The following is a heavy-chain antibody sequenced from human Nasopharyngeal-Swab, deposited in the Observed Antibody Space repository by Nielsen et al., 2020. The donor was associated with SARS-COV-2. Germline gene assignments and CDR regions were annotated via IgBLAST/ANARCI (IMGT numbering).Heavy chain of an antibody. CDR3: ARGGGYSYGTWVWFDP. Sequence: PGKGLEWIGEINHSGSTNYNPSLKSRVTISVDTSKNQFSLKLSSVTAADTAVYYCARGGGYSYGTWVWFDPWGQGTRV. V-gene: IGHV4-34*01. J-gene: IGHJ5*02. D-gene: IGHD5-18*01. CDR2: INHSGST.